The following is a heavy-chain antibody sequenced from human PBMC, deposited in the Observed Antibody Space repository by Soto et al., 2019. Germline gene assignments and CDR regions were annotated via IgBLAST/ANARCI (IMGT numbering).Heavy chain of an antibody. V-gene: IGHV4-59*01. J-gene: IGHJ5*02. CDR3: ARGVSYCGGDCLGYWFDP. CDR2: IYYSGST. D-gene: IGHD2-21*02. Sequence: SETLSLTCTVSGGSISSYYWSWIRQPPGKGLEWIGHIYYSGSTNYNPSLKSRVTISVDTSKNQFSLRLSSVTAADTAVYYCARGVSYCGGDCLGYWFDPWGQGTLVTVSS. CDR1: GGSISSYY.